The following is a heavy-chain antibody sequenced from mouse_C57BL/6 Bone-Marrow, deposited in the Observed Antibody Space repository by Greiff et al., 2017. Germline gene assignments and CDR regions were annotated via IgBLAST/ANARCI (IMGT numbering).Heavy chain of an antibody. Sequence: QVQLQQPGAELVKPGASVKLSCKASGYTFTSYWMQWVKQRPGQGLEWIGEIDPYGSCTNYNQKFKGKATLTVDTSSSTAYMQLSSLTSEDSAVYYCAREDYYYGSGAWFAYWGQGTLVTVSA. J-gene: IGHJ3*01. CDR1: GYTFTSYW. CDR2: IDPYGSCT. V-gene: IGHV1-50*01. CDR3: AREDYYYGSGAWFAY. D-gene: IGHD1-1*01.